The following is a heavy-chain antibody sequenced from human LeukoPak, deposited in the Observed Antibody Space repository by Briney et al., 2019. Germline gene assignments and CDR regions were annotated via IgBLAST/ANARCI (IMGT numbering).Heavy chain of an antibody. CDR3: ARDSSRTTTPAFDI. Sequence: SETLSLTCAVSGYSISSGYYWGWIRQPPGKGLEWIGSLYHSGSTYYNPSLKSRVTISVGTSKNQFSLKLSSVTAADTAVYYCARDSSRTTTPAFDIWGQGTMVTVSS. D-gene: IGHD4-17*01. CDR1: GYSISSGYY. J-gene: IGHJ3*02. V-gene: IGHV4-38-2*02. CDR2: LYHSGST.